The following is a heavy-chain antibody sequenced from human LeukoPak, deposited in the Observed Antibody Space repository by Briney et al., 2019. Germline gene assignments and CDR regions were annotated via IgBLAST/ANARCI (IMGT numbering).Heavy chain of an antibody. CDR3: ARDMGFGDLMGY. Sequence: GGSLRLSCAASGFTFSSYGIHWVRQAPGKGLEWVSVIYSGGSTYYADSVRGRFTISRDNSKNTLYLQMNSLTVEDTAVYYCARDMGFGDLMGYWGQGTLVTVSS. J-gene: IGHJ4*02. CDR2: IYSGGST. D-gene: IGHD3-10*01. CDR1: GFTFSSYG. V-gene: IGHV3-53*01.